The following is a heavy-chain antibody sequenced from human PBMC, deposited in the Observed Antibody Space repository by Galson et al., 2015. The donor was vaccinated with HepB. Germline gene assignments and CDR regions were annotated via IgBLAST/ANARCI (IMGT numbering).Heavy chain of an antibody. D-gene: IGHD3-16*01. CDR2: ISDTSRYI. Sequence: SLRLSCAASGFTFSDYSINWVRQAPGKGLEWVSSISDTSRYIFHADSVKGRFTISRGNAKNSLFLQMISLRAEDTAVYYCASFPVPSLGVVYWGQGTLVTVSS. V-gene: IGHV3-21*01. CDR1: GFTFSDYS. CDR3: ASFPVPSLGVVY. J-gene: IGHJ4*02.